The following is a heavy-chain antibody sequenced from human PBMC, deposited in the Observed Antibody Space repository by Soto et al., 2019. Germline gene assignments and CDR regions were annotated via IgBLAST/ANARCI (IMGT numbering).Heavy chain of an antibody. V-gene: IGHV1-24*01. CDR3: TTYHGDYNFDH. J-gene: IGHJ5*02. CDR2: FDPDEAET. D-gene: IGHD4-17*01. Sequence: QVQLVQYRAEVKKHGASVMVSCKVSGYTLNEVAMHWVRQAPGKGLEWLGGFDPDEAETIYAQHFQGRVIMTEDTSTDTVYMELSSLRSEVTALYFCTTYHGDYNFDHWGQGTLVTVSS. CDR1: GYTLNEVA.